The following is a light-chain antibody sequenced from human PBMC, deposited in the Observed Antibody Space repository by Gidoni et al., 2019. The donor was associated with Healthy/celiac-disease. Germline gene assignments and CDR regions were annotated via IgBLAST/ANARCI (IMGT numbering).Light chain of an antibody. CDR1: QSLLHSNGYNY. Sequence: DIVMNQSPLSLPVTPGEPASISCRASQSLLHSNGYNYLDWYLQKPGQSPQLLIYLGSNRASGVPDRCSGSGSGTDFTLKISRVEAEDVGVYYCMQALQTPPCSFGQGTKLEIK. V-gene: IGKV2-28*01. J-gene: IGKJ2*04. CDR2: LGS. CDR3: MQALQTPPCS.